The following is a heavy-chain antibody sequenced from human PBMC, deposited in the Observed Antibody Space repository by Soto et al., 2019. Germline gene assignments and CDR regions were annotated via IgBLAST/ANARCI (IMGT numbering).Heavy chain of an antibody. J-gene: IGHJ6*02. V-gene: IGHV5-51*01. CDR3: ARTAAAGKYYYGVDV. CDR1: GESVSRCW. D-gene: IGHD6-13*01. CDR2: IYPGDSDT. Sequence: GESEKSSGEGCGESVSRCWRGWVRQMPGKGLEWMRIIYPGDSDTRYSPSFQGQVTISADKSISTACLQWSSLKASDTAIYYCARTAAAGKYYYGVDVWGQGTTVTVSS.